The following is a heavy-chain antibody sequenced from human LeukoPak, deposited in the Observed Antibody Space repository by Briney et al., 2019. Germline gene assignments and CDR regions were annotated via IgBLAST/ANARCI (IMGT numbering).Heavy chain of an antibody. CDR1: GFTFSSYG. Sequence: PGGSLRLSCAASGFTFSSYGMHWVRQAPGKGLEWVAFIRYDGSNKYYADSVKGRFTISRDNYKNTLYLRMSSLRAEDTAVYYCAKDKYSGSYLVYWGQGTLVTVSS. D-gene: IGHD1-26*01. CDR3: AKDKYSGSYLVY. J-gene: IGHJ4*02. CDR2: IRYDGSNK. V-gene: IGHV3-30*02.